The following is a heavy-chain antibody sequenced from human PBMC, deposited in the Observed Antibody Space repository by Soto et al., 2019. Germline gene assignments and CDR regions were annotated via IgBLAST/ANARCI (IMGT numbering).Heavy chain of an antibody. CDR3: ARGRGEFDA. J-gene: IGHJ5*02. Sequence: SETLSLTCTVSGGSISNKRYYWGWIRQPPGKGLEWIGSIHYSGGTYDNPSLKSRVTISVDTSKNQLSLKLKSVTAADTAVYYCARGRGEFDAWGQGTPVTVSS. CDR2: IHYSGGT. D-gene: IGHD2-21*01. CDR1: GGSISNKRYY. V-gene: IGHV4-39*01.